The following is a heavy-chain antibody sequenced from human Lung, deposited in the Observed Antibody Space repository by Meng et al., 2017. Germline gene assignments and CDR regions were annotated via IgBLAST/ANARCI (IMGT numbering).Heavy chain of an antibody. J-gene: IGHJ2*01. V-gene: IGHV4-30-4*01. CDR2: IYNSGST. Sequence: QVQLPESGPGRVKPSQPLALTCTVSGGSISSSNYYWSWIRQPPGKGLEWSGHIYNSGSTYYNPSLKSRITISVDTSKNQFSLKLSSVTAADTAVYYCARGQKGYFDLWGRGTLVTVSS. CDR1: GGSISSSNYY. CDR3: ARGQKGYFDL.